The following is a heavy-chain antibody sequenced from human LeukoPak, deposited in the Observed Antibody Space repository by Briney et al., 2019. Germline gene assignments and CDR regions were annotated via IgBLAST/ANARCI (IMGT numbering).Heavy chain of an antibody. CDR1: GFTFSSYG. CDR3: AREVRGVKNAFDI. Sequence: GGSLRLSCAASGFTFSSYGMHWVRQAPGKGLEWVAFIRYDGSNKYYADSVKGRFTISRDNSKNTLYLQMNSLRAEDTAVYYCAREVRGVKNAFDIWGQGTLVTVSS. J-gene: IGHJ4*02. D-gene: IGHD3-10*01. CDR2: IRYDGSNK. V-gene: IGHV3-30*02.